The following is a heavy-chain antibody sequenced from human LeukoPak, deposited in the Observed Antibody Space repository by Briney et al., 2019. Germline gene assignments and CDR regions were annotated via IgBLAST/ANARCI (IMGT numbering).Heavy chain of an antibody. J-gene: IGHJ4*02. CDR2: IYHSGST. D-gene: IGHD3-10*01. Sequence: PSETLSLTCTVSGGPISSYYWSWIRQPPGKGLEWIGEIYHSGSTNYNPSLKSRVTISVDKSKNQFSLKLSSVTAADTAVYYCARVITMVRGVMALTYYFDYWGQGTLVTVSS. V-gene: IGHV4-59*12. CDR1: GGPISSYY. CDR3: ARVITMVRGVMALTYYFDY.